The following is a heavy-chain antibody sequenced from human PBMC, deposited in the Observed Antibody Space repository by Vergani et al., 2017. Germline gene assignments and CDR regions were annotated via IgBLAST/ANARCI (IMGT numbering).Heavy chain of an antibody. Sequence: QVQLQQWGAGLLKPSETLSLTCAVYGGSFSGYYWSWIRQPPGKGLEWIGEINHSGSTNYNPSLKSRVTISVDTSKNQFSLKLSSVTAADTAVYYCARARYSYGPYYYYXMDVWGKGTTVTVSS. CDR2: INHSGST. D-gene: IGHD5-18*01. V-gene: IGHV4-34*01. CDR1: GGSFSGYY. J-gene: IGHJ6*03. CDR3: ARARYSYGPYYYYXMDV.